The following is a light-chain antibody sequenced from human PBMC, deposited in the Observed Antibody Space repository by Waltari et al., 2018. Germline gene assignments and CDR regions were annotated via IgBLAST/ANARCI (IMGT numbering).Light chain of an antibody. J-gene: IGLJ3*02. CDR1: RSNIGSDT. Sequence: QSVLTQPPSASGTPGQRVTISCSGSRSNIGSDTVTWYQKLPGTAPNLLIHTIYHRPSGVPDRFSGSKSCTSASLTISGLQSEDEADYYCATWDDSLNAWVFGGGTKLTVL. CDR2: TIY. CDR3: ATWDDSLNAWV. V-gene: IGLV1-44*01.